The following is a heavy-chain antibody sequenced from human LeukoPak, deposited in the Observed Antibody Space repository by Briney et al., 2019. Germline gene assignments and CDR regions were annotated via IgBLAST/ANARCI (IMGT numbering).Heavy chain of an antibody. V-gene: IGHV3-48*03. CDR2: ISSSGSTI. Sequence: GGSLRLSCAASGFTFSSYEMNWVRQAPGKGLEWVSYISSSGSTIYYADSVKGRFTISRDNAKNSLYLQMNSLRAEDTAVYYCARETLHGYSSGWPLDYWGQGTLVTVSS. D-gene: IGHD6-19*01. CDR3: ARETLHGYSSGWPLDY. CDR1: GFTFSSYE. J-gene: IGHJ4*02.